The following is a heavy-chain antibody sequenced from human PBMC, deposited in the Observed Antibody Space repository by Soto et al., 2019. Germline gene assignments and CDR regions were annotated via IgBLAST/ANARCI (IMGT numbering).Heavy chain of an antibody. V-gene: IGHV4-4*02. J-gene: IGHJ5*02. CDR1: SGSISSSNW. CDR3: AREGGSSWSARRNWFDP. CDR2: IYHSGST. D-gene: IGHD6-13*01. Sequence: LSLTCAVSSGSISSSNWWSWVRQPPGKGLEWIGEIYHSGSTNYNPSLKSRVTISVDKSKNQFSLKLSSVTAADTAVYYCAREGGSSWSARRNWFDPWGQGTLVTVSS.